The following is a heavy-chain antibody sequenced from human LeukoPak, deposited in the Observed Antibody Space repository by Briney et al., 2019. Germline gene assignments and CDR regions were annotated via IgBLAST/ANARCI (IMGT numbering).Heavy chain of an antibody. CDR3: ARGGGSSP. CDR2: IKPDGSET. Sequence: GGSLRLSCAASGFSFSNFWMSWVRQAPGKGLEWVADIKPDGSETNYVDSVKGRFTISRDNAKNSLYLQMNSLRAEDTAVYYGARGGGSSPWGQGTLVTVSS. CDR1: GFSFSNFW. V-gene: IGHV3-7*01. D-gene: IGHD6-6*01. J-gene: IGHJ5*02.